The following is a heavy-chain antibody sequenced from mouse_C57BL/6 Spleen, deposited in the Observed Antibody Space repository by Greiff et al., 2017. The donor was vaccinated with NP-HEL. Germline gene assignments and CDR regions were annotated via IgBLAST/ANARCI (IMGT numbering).Heavy chain of an antibody. J-gene: IGHJ4*01. V-gene: IGHV1-54*01. CDR1: GYAFTNYL. CDR3: AREDYYGSSSYAMDY. CDR2: INPGSGGT. D-gene: IGHD1-1*01. Sequence: QVQLQQSGAELVRPGTSVKVSCKASGYAFTNYLIEWVKQRPGQGLEWIGVINPGSGGTNYNEKFKGKATLTADKSSSTAYMQLSSLTSEDSAVYFCAREDYYGSSSYAMDYWGQGTSVTVSS.